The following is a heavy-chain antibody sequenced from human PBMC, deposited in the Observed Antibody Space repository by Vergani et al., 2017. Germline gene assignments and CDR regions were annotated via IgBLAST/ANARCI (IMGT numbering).Heavy chain of an antibody. CDR3: AISSGHCSSTSCYRSGIADPRWAFDI. J-gene: IGHJ3*02. CDR2: IIPIFGTA. D-gene: IGHD2-2*01. CDR1: GGTFSSYA. V-gene: IGHV1-69*01. Sequence: QVQLVQSAAEVKKPGSSVKVSCKASGGTFSSYAISWVRQAPGQGLEWMGGIIPIFGTANYAQKFQGRVTITADESTSTVYMELSSLRSEDTAVYYCAISSGHCSSTSCYRSGIADPRWAFDIWGQGTMVTVSS.